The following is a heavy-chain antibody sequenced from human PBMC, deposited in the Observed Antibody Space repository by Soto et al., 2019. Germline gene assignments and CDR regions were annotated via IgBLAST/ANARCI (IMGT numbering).Heavy chain of an antibody. J-gene: IGHJ4*02. V-gene: IGHV4-30-2*01. D-gene: IGHD3-16*01. CDR1: GGSISSGGYS. Sequence: SETLSLTCAVSGGSISSGGYSWSWIRQPPGKGLEWIGYIYHSGSTYYNPSLKSRVTISVDRSKNQFSLKLSSVTAADTAVYYCARDAPVSAPGGVSAPSAGSLDYWGQGTLVTVSS. CDR2: IYHSGST. CDR3: ARDAPVSAPGGVSAPSAGSLDY.